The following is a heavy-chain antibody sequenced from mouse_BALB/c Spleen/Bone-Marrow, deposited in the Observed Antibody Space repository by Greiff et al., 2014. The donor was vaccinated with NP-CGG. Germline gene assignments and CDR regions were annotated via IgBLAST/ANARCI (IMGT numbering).Heavy chain of an antibody. V-gene: IGHV5-17*02. D-gene: IGHD2-3*01. CDR2: ISSGSSTI. J-gene: IGHJ2*01. Sequence: DVMLVESGGGLVQPGGSRKLSCAASGFTFSSFGMHWVRQAPEKGLEWVAYISSGSSTIYYADTVKGRFTISRDNPKNTLFLQMTSLRSEDTAMYYCAIEGYYDYWGQGTTHTVSS. CDR3: AIEGYYDY. CDR1: GFTFSSFG.